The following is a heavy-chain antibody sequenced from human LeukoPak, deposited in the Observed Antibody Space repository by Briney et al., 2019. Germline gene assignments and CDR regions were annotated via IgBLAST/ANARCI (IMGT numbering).Heavy chain of an antibody. CDR3: ARNGGYGKFDY. CDR1: GYSIRSVYY. D-gene: IGHD1-26*01. CDR2: IDHSGST. Sequence: PSETLSLTCAVSGYSIRSVYYWGWIRRPPGKGLEWIGTIDHSGSTYYNPSLRSRVTMSVDTSKNQFSLKLSSVTAADTAFYYCARNGGYGKFDYWGQGTLVIVSS. V-gene: IGHV4-38-2*01. J-gene: IGHJ4*02.